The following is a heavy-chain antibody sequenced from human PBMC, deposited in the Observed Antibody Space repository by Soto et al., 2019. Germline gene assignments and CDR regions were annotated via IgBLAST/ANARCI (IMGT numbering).Heavy chain of an antibody. J-gene: IGHJ5*02. D-gene: IGHD4-17*01. CDR2: IYYSGST. CDR1: GGSISSSSYY. CDR3: ARHPPMGDYVHWFDP. Sequence: SETLSLTCTVSGGSISSSSYYWGWIRQPPGKGLEWIGSIYYSGSTYYNPSLKSRVTISVDTSKNQFSLKLSSVTAADTAVYYCARHPPMGDYVHWFDPWGQGTLVTVSS. V-gene: IGHV4-39*01.